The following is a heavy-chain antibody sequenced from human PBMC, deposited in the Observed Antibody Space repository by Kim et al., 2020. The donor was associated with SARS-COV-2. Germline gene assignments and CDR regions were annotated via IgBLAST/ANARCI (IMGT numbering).Heavy chain of an antibody. J-gene: IGHJ4*02. CDR2: INANSGGT. CDR1: ENAFTDYY. CDR3: ARGANGVNDY. D-gene: IGHD4-17*01. V-gene: IGHV1-2*02. Sequence: ASVKVSCKAFENAFTDYYIHWVRQAPGHGLEWMGWINANSGGTTCAQNFQGRVTMTRDTSINTAYMELNSLRSDDTAVYFCARGANGVNDYWGQGTLVTV.